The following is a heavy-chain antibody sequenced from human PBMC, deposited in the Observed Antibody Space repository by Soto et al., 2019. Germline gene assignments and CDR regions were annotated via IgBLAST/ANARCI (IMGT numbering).Heavy chain of an antibody. V-gene: IGHV3-30*18. CDR2: ISYDGSNK. CDR3: PNDGGGDGYSSGAC. J-gene: IGHJ4*02. CDR1: GFTFSSYG. Sequence: QVQLVESGGGVVQPGMSLRLSCAASGFTFSSYGMHWVRQAPGKGLEWVAVISYDGSNKYYADPVKGRFTTPRENSKNTLYLQWNSLGAEDTAVYYGPNDGGGDGYSSGACCGQVTLVAVAA. D-gene: IGHD2-21*01.